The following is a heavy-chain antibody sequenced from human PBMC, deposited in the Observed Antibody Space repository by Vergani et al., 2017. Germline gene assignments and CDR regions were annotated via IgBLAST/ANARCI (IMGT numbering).Heavy chain of an antibody. J-gene: IGHJ4*02. CDR2: IYHSGST. V-gene: IGHV4-30-2*01. CDR3: ARWEHSSGSGGFDY. CDR1: GGSISSGGYS. Sequence: QLQLQESGSGLVKPSQTLSLTCAVSGGSISSGGYSWSWIRQPPGKGLEWIGYIYHSGSTYYNPSLKSRVTISVDRSKNQFSLKLSSVTAADTAVYYCARWEHSSGSGGFDYWGQGTLDTVSS. D-gene: IGHD6-19*01.